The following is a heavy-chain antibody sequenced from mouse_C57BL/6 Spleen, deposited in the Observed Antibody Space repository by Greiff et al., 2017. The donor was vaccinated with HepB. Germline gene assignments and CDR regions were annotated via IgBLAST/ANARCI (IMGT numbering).Heavy chain of an antibody. Sequence: VQLQQSGAELVKPGASVKISCKASGYAFSSYWMNWVKQRPGKGLEWIGQIYPGDGDTNYNGKFKGKATLTADKSSSTAYMQLSSLTSEDSAVYFWARPDYYGSTHGYFDVWGTGTTVTVSS. CDR2: IYPGDGDT. CDR3: ARPDYYGSTHGYFDV. V-gene: IGHV1-80*01. CDR1: GYAFSSYW. J-gene: IGHJ1*03. D-gene: IGHD1-1*01.